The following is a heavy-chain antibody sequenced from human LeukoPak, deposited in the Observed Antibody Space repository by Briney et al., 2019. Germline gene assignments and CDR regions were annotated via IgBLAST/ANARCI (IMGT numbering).Heavy chain of an antibody. CDR3: ARALGDGYHFGFVL. D-gene: IGHD5-24*01. CDR2: IYYNGNT. CDR1: GGSISSYY. Sequence: SETLSLTCTVSGGSISSYYWSWIRQPPGKGLEWIGYIYYNGNTNHNPSLTSRVPISVDKCKNQFSLKLSSVTAADTAVYYCARALGDGYHFGFVLWGRGTLVTVSS. J-gene: IGHJ2*01. V-gene: IGHV4-59*01.